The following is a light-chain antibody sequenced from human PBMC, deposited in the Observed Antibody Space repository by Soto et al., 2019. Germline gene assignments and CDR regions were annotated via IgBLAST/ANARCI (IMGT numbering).Light chain of an antibody. J-gene: IGKJ3*01. V-gene: IGKV1-39*01. CDR2: DAA. CDR1: QNINTY. CDR3: QQTSSAPFT. Sequence: IQMTQSPYSLSAAVGDRVTIACRASQNINTYLNWYQQKPGKAPKLLIFDAASLQNGVPSRLSGGRSRTDFTLTITSLQPEDFATYYCQQTSSAPFTFGPGTKVDIK.